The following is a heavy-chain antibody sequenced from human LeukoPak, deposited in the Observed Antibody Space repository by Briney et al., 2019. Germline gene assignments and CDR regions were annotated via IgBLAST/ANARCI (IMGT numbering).Heavy chain of an antibody. CDR1: GFTFSSYA. D-gene: IGHD3-22*01. J-gene: IGHJ4*02. V-gene: IGHV3-23*01. Sequence: SGGSLRLSCAASGFTFSSYAMSWVRQAPGKGLEWASAISGSGGSTYYADSMKGRFTISRDNSKNTLYLQMNRLRAEDTAVYYCAKTGYYDSSGYYGYWGQGTLVTVSS. CDR2: ISGSGGST. CDR3: AKTGYYDSSGYYGY.